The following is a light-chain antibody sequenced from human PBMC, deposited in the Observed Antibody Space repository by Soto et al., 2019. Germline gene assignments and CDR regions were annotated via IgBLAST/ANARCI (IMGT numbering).Light chain of an antibody. CDR3: QQYNNWPWT. CDR2: GAS. V-gene: IGKV3-15*01. J-gene: IGKJ1*01. Sequence: EIVMTQSPATLSVSPGDRATLSCRASQSVSTNLAWYQQKPGEAPRLLIYGASTRATGIPARFSGSGSGTEFTLTINSLQSEDFAVYYCQQYNNWPWTFGQGTKVDIK. CDR1: QSVSTN.